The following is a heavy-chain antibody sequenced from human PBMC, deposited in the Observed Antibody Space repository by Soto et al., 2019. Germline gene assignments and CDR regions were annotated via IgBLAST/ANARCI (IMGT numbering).Heavy chain of an antibody. J-gene: IGHJ6*02. CDR2: IYYRGST. CDR1: GGSMRSYY. V-gene: IGHV4-59*01. CDR3: ASAHPKDKATSSPRDMDV. Sequence: SETLSLTCTVSGGSMRSYYWNWIRQPPGKGLEWVGYIYYRGSTNYNPSLKSRVTISVDTSKNQFSLKLSSVTGPDTAIYYCASAHPKDKATSSPRDMDVWGQGTTVTVSS. D-gene: IGHD2-2*01.